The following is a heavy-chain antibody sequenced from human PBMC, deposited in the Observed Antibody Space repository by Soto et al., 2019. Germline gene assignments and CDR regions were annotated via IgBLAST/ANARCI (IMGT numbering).Heavy chain of an antibody. CDR3: ARYGDSDYDSNNWFDP. CDR1: GYTFTSYG. Sequence: ASVKVSCKASGYTFTSYGISWVRQAPGQGLEWMGWISAYNGNTNYAQKLQGRVTMTTDTSTSTAYMELRSLRSDDTAVYYCARYGDSDYDSNNWFDPWGQGTLVTVSS. CDR2: ISAYNGNT. D-gene: IGHD5-12*01. V-gene: IGHV1-18*01. J-gene: IGHJ5*02.